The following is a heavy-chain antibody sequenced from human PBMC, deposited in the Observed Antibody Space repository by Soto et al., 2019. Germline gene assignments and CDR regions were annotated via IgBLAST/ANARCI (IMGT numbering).Heavy chain of an antibody. V-gene: IGHV3-30-3*01. Sequence: QVQLVESGGGVVQPGRSLRLSCAASGFTFSSYAMHWVRQAPGKGLEWVAVISYDGSNKYYADSVKGRFTISRDNSKNTLYLQMNSLRAEDTAVYYCARDRMGATSAFDIWGQGTMVTVSS. CDR2: ISYDGSNK. D-gene: IGHD1-26*01. J-gene: IGHJ3*02. CDR1: GFTFSSYA. CDR3: ARDRMGATSAFDI.